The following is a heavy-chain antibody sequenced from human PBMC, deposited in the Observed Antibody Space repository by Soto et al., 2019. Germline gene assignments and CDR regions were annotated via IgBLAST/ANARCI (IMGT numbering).Heavy chain of an antibody. CDR1: GGSISSDYYY. CDR2: MYDRGCT. CDR3: ARYCTHGVGSNPFYYYGMDV. Sequence: QVQLQESGPGLVKPSQTLSLTCTVSGGSISSDYYYWSWFRQPPGKGLEWFGHMYDRGCTFYNPSLESRVTMSVDTSKNQFSLRLSAVTAADTAVYYCARYCTHGVGSNPFYYYGMDVWGQGSPVTVSS. D-gene: IGHD2-8*01. V-gene: IGHV4-30-4*01. J-gene: IGHJ6*02.